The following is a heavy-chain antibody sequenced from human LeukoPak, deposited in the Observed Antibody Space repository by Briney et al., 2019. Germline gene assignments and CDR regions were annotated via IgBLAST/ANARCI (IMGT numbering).Heavy chain of an antibody. Sequence: GASVKVSCMASGYSFTSFGLSWVRQAPGQGPEWMGWISAASGSTNYAQKFQDRVTMTTDTSTTTVYMELRSLRSDDTAVYYCAKEQEGTAIGGVFDYWDQGTVVTVSS. D-gene: IGHD2-21*02. CDR3: AKEQEGTAIGGVFDY. CDR1: GYSFTSFG. J-gene: IGHJ4*02. V-gene: IGHV1-18*01. CDR2: ISAASGST.